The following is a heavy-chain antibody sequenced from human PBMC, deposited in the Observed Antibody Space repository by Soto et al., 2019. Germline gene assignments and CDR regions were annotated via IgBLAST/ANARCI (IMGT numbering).Heavy chain of an antibody. D-gene: IGHD3-16*02. CDR2: IYYSGST. CDR1: GGSISSYY. V-gene: IGHV4-59*01. CDR3: ARDHDYIWGSYRSNWFDP. J-gene: IGHJ5*02. Sequence: PSETLSLTCTVSGGSISSYYWSWIRQPPGKGLEWTGYIYYSGSTNYNPSLKSRVTISVDTSKNQFSLKLSSVTAADTAVYYCARDHDYIWGSYRSNWFDPWGQGTLVTVSS.